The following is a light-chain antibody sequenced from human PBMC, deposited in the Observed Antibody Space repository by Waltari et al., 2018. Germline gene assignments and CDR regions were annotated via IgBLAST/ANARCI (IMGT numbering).Light chain of an antibody. J-gene: IGKJ4*01. V-gene: IGKV3-15*01. CDR2: GAS. CDR1: QSVSSN. CDR3: QQYNNWP. Sequence: EIVMTQCPATLSVSPGERATLSCRASQSVSSNLAWYQQKPGQAPRLLIYGASTRATGIPARFSGSGSGTEFTLTISSMQSEDFAVYYCQQYNNWPFGGGTKVEIK.